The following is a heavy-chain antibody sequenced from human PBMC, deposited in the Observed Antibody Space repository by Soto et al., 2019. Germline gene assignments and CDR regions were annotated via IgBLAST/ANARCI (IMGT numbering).Heavy chain of an antibody. CDR2: VNPNSGGT. CDR3: AREGAAAANYGMDV. D-gene: IGHD6-13*01. V-gene: IGHV1-2*04. Sequence: ASVKASCKASGYTFTDYYIHWVRQAPGQGLEWMGWVNPNSGGTNYAQKFQGWVTMTRDTSISTVYMELSSLKSDDMAVYYCAREGAAAANYGMDVWGQGTTVTVSS. J-gene: IGHJ6*02. CDR1: GYTFTDYY.